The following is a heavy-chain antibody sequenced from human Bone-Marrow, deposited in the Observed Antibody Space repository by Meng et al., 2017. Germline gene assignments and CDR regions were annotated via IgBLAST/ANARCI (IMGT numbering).Heavy chain of an antibody. Sequence: GESLKISCAASGFTFSSYSMNWVRQAPGKGLEWVSSISSSSSYIYYADSVKGRFTISRDNAKNSLYLQMNSLGAEDTAVYYCARGRGSGSYYNEGGWGVGLGETDYWGQGTLVTVSS. CDR2: ISSSSSYI. J-gene: IGHJ4*02. V-gene: IGHV3-21*01. D-gene: IGHD3-10*01. CDR1: GFTFSSYS. CDR3: ARGRGSGSYYNEGGWGVGLGETDY.